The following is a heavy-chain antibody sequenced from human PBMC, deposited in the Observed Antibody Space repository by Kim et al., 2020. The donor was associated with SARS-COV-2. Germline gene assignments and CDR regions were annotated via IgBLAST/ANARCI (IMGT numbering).Heavy chain of an antibody. D-gene: IGHD2-15*01. CDR1: GFSFSTHS. CDR2: ISSSKSYI. Sequence: GGSLRLSCAASGFSFSTHSMNWVRQAPGKGLEWVSSISSSKSYIYYADSVKGRFTISRDNAKNSLYLQMNSLRAEDTAVYYCARDPTVVVAGYYMDVWGKGTTVTVSS. V-gene: IGHV3-21*01. CDR3: ARDPTVVVAGYYMDV. J-gene: IGHJ6*03.